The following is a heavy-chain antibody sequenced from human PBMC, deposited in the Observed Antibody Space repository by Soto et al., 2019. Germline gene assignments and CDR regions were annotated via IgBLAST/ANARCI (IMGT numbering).Heavy chain of an antibody. J-gene: IGHJ5*02. V-gene: IGHV4-4*07. CDR2: IYATGTT. Sequence: ETLSLTCPVSGASISGFYWSWIRKSAGKGLEWIGLIYATGTTDYNPSLKSRVMMSVDTSKKQFYLKLRSVTAADTAVYYCVRDGTKTLRDWFDPWGQGIQVTVYS. D-gene: IGHD1-1*01. CDR3: VRDGTKTLRDWFDP. CDR1: GASISGFY.